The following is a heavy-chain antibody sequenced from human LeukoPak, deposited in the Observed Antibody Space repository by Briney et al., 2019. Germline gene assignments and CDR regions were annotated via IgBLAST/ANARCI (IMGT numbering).Heavy chain of an antibody. D-gene: IGHD6-6*01. CDR3: ARDLVRPRYFDY. Sequence: SVKVSCKASGGTFSSYAISWVRPAPGQGLAWMGRIIPILGIANYAQKFQGRVTITADKSTSTAYMELSSLRSEDTAVYYCARDLVRPRYFDYWGQGTLVTVSS. V-gene: IGHV1-69*04. J-gene: IGHJ4*02. CDR2: IIPILGIA. CDR1: GGTFSSYA.